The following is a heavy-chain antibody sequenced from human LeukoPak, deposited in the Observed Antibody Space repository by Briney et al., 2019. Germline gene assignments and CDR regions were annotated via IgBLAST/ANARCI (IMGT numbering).Heavy chain of an antibody. CDR1: GGSVTSGSYY. V-gene: IGHV4-39*07. Sequence: SETLSLTCTVSGGSVTSGSYYWAWIRQPPGKGLEWIGEINHSGSTNYNPSLKSRVTISVDTSKNQFSLKLSSVTAAETAVYYCARGRSSSWSPGRGAFDIWGQGTMVTVSS. CDR3: ARGRSSSWSPGRGAFDI. CDR2: INHSGST. D-gene: IGHD6-13*01. J-gene: IGHJ3*02.